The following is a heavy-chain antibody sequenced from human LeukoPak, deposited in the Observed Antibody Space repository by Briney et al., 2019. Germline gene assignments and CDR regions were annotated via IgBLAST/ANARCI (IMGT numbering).Heavy chain of an antibody. CDR2: IYHSGST. D-gene: IGHD5-18*01. Sequence: PSETLSRTCIVSGYSIYSGYYWGWVRQPPGKGLEWIGSIYHSGSTYYNPSLKSRVTISVDTSKNQFSLKPSSVTAEDTAVYYCARDGGARGYSFIRGQNAFDIWGQGTMVTVSS. V-gene: IGHV4-38-2*02. CDR3: ARDGGARGYSFIRGQNAFDI. J-gene: IGHJ3*02. CDR1: GYSIYSGYY.